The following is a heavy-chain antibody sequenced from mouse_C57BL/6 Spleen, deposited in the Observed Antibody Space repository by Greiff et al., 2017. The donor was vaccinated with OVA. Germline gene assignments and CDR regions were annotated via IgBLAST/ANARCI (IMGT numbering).Heavy chain of an antibody. V-gene: IGHV5-12*01. CDR1: GFTFSDYY. J-gene: IGHJ2*01. CDR2: ISNGGGST. Sequence: EVQVVESGGGLVQPGGSLKLSCAASGFTFSDYYMYWVRQTPEKRLEWVAYISNGGGSTYYPDTVKGRFTISRDNAKNTLYLQMSRLKSEDTAMYYCARRGGYDDAYYFDYWGQGTTLTVSS. D-gene: IGHD2-2*01. CDR3: ARRGGYDDAYYFDY.